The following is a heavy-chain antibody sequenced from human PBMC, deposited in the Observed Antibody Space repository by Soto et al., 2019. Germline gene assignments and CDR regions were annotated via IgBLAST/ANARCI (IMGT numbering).Heavy chain of an antibody. D-gene: IGHD3-22*01. CDR2: INPSGGST. J-gene: IGHJ3*02. Sequence: ASVKVSCKASGYTFTSYYMHWVRQAPGQGLEWMGIINPSGGSTSYAQKFQGRVAMTRDTSTSTVYMELSSLRSEDTAVYYCARIFFFYSSVYYSIPAPIGVFDIGGKGKRVPV. CDR1: GYTFTSYY. V-gene: IGHV1-46*01. CDR3: ARIFFFYSSVYYSIPAPIGVFDI.